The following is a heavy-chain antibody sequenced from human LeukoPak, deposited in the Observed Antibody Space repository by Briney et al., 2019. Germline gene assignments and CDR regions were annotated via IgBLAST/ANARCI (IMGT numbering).Heavy chain of an antibody. D-gene: IGHD3-10*01. CDR2: ISGSGGST. V-gene: IGHV3-23*01. CDR3: ARGGGITMVRGVIPPFDY. J-gene: IGHJ4*02. Sequence: GGSLRLSCAASGFTFSSYAMSWVRQAPGKGLEWVSAISGSGGSTYYADSVKGRFTISRDNSKNTLYLQMNSLRAEDTAVYYCARGGGITMVRGVIPPFDYWGQGTLVTVSS. CDR1: GFTFSSYA.